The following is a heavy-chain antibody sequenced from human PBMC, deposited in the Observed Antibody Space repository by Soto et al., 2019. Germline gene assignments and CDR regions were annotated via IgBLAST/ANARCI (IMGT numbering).Heavy chain of an antibody. CDR3: AKEFGWELQLSHPYYNSSMDV. V-gene: IGHV3-30*18. Sequence: QVQLVESGGGVVQPGRSLRLSCAASGFTFRSYGMHWVRQAPGKGLEWVALMSFDGSNKYYADSVRGRFTISSDNSKSTLYLQMDILRADDTAVYYCAKEFGWELQLSHPYYNSSMDVWGQGTTVTVSS. CDR2: MSFDGSNK. CDR1: GFTFRSYG. D-gene: IGHD1-1*01. J-gene: IGHJ6*02.